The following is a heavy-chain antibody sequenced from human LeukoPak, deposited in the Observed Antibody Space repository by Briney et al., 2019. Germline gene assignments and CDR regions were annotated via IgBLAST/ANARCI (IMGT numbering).Heavy chain of an antibody. CDR1: GFTFSSYA. D-gene: IGHD2-2*01. CDR2: ISGSGAYI. V-gene: IGHV3-23*01. CDR3: AKIVTSTSTY. J-gene: IGHJ4*02. Sequence: GGSLRLSCAASGFTFSSYAMSWVRQAPGKGLEWVSNISGSGAYIYYADSVKGRFTISRDNSKNTLYLQMNSLRAEDTAVYYCAKIVTSTSTYWGQGTLVTVSS.